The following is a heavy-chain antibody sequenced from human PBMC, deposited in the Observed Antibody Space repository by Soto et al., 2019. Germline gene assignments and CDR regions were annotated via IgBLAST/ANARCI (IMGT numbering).Heavy chain of an antibody. V-gene: IGHV3-66*01. CDR3: ARDPWAADY. J-gene: IGHJ4*02. D-gene: IGHD3-16*01. CDR1: GFTVSTKY. CDR2: IYSGGST. Sequence: PGGSLRLSCAASGFTVSTKYMSWVRQAPGKGLEWVSVIYSGGSTFYADSVRGRFTISRDNSKNTVNLQMNSLRAEDTAMYYCARDPWAADYWGQGTLVTVSS.